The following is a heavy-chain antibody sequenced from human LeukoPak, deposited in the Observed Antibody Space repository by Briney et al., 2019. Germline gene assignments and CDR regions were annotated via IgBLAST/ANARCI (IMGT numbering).Heavy chain of an antibody. CDR3: AREECSSTSCSNWFDP. CDR1: GGSFSGYY. Sequence: PSETLSLTCAVYGGSFSGYYWSWIRQPPGKGLEWIGEINHSGSTNYNPSLKSRVTISVDTSKNQFSLKLSSVTAADTAVYYCAREECSSTSCSNWFDPWGQGTLVTVSS. D-gene: IGHD2-2*01. J-gene: IGHJ5*02. V-gene: IGHV4-34*01. CDR2: INHSGST.